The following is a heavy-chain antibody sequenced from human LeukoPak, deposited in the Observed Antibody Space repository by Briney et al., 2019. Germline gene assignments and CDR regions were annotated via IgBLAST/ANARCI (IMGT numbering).Heavy chain of an antibody. J-gene: IGHJ4*02. V-gene: IGHV4-34*08. CDR1: GFTFSDYY. CDR2: INHSGST. Sequence: GSLRLSCAASGFTFSDYYMSWIRQAPGKGLEWIGEINHSGSTNYNPSLKSRVTISVDTSKNQFSLKLSSVTAADTAVYYCATGDLDYWGQGTLVTVSS. CDR3: ATGDLDY. D-gene: IGHD1-26*01.